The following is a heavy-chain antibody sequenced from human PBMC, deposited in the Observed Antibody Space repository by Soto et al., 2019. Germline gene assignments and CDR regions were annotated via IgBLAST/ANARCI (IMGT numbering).Heavy chain of an antibody. CDR3: AWRIFDI. V-gene: IGHV3-23*01. Sequence: GGSLRLSCAASGFTFSNYGMNWVRQAPGKGLEWVSLISGGGGSTYYADSVKGRFTGSRDNSKNMLYLQLNNLTAEDTAVYYCAWRIFDIWGPGTLVTVSS. CDR1: GFTFSNYG. J-gene: IGHJ4*02. CDR2: ISGGGGST.